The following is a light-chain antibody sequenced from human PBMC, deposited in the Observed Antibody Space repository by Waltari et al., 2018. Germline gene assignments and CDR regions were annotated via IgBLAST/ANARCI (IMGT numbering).Light chain of an antibody. J-gene: IGLJ3*02. V-gene: IGLV2-8*01. CDR3: SSYAGSTLM. CDR1: SSDVGGYDY. CDR2: EVN. Sequence: QSDLTQPPSASGSPGQSVTISCTGTSSDVGGYDYVSWYQQHPGKAPKPMIYEVNKRPSGVPDRFAGSKSGSTASLTVSGLQAEDEADYYCSSYAGSTLMFGGGTKLTVL.